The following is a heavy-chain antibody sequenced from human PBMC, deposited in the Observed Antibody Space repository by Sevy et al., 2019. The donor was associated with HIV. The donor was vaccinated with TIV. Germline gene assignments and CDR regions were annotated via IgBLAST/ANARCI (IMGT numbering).Heavy chain of an antibody. J-gene: IGHJ4*02. CDR2: IYPSGRT. V-gene: IGHV4-4*07. D-gene: IGHD4-17*01. CDR3: ARDYYGDYGWVVYY. CDR1: GGSVSSYY. Sequence: SETLSLTCTVSGGSVSSYYWSWIRQPAGKGLEWIGRIYPSGRTNYNPSLKSRVTMSVDTSKNQFSLKMSSVTAADTAAYFCARDYYGDYGWVVYYWGQGTLVTVSS.